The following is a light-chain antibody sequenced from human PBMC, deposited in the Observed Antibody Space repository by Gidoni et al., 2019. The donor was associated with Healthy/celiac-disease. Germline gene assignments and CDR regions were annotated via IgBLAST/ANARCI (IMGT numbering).Light chain of an antibody. Sequence: DIQMTQSPSSLSASVGDRVTITCQASQDISNYLNWYQQKPGKAPELLIYDASNLETGVPSRFSGSGSGTDFTFTISSLQPEDIATYYCQQSLGSFGQGTKLEIK. CDR2: DAS. V-gene: IGKV1-33*01. CDR1: QDISNY. J-gene: IGKJ2*04. CDR3: QQSLGS.